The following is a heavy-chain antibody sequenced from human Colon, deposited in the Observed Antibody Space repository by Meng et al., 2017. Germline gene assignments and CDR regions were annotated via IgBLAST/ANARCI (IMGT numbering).Heavy chain of an antibody. D-gene: IGHD3-10*01. CDR1: GFTFRTYW. J-gene: IGHJ3*02. V-gene: IGHV3-74*01. Sequence: EVQLVESGGSLVQPGGSLRLSCEASGFTFRTYWIHWVRQVPGKGLEWVSRIDSDGRDTIYADSVRGRFTISRDNAKNTLYLQMNSLSAEDTAVYYCARGGVYHGFDIWGQGTTVTVSS. CDR3: ARGGVYHGFDI. CDR2: IDSDGRDT.